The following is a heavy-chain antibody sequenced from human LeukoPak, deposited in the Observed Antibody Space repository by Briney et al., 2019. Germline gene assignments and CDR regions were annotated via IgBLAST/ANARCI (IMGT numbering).Heavy chain of an antibody. CDR2: IYPGDSDP. CDR3: VRHGLGSSWFGFDY. D-gene: IGHD6-13*01. J-gene: IGHJ4*02. V-gene: IGHV5-51*01. Sequence: GESLKISCKGSGYIFTTYWIGWVRQMPGKGLEWMGIIYPGDSDPRYSPSFQGQVPISADKSISTAYLQWSSLKASDSAMYYCVRHGLGSSWFGFDYWGQGTLVTVSS. CDR1: GYIFTTYW.